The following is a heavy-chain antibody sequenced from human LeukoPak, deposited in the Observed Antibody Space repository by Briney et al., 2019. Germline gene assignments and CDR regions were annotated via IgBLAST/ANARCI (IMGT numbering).Heavy chain of an antibody. Sequence: ASVKVSCKVSGYTLTELSMHWVRQAPGKGLEWMGGFHPEDGETIYAQKFQGRVTMTRDTSTSTVYMELSSLRSEDTAVYYCARDAALYSSGWYRPLGYWGQGTLVTVSS. J-gene: IGHJ4*02. CDR3: ARDAALYSSGWYRPLGY. CDR2: FHPEDGET. D-gene: IGHD6-19*01. V-gene: IGHV1-24*01. CDR1: GYTLTELS.